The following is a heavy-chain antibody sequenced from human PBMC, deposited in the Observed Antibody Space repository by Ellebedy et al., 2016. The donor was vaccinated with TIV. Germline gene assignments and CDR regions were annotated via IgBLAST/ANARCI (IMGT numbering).Heavy chain of an antibody. CDR2: IDKSGSSI. D-gene: IGHD3-3*01. CDR1: GGSFNTYN. CDR3: ASDYLTPGVVLIDFYYHAMDV. V-gene: IGHV3-48*02. J-gene: IGHJ6*02. Sequence: PGGSLRLSCVASGGSFNTYNMNWVRQAPGKGLEWISFIDKSGSSINYADSVRGRFTISRDNAKNSLYLQMNSLRDEDTAVYFCASDYLTPGVVLIDFYYHAMDVWGQGTTVAVSS.